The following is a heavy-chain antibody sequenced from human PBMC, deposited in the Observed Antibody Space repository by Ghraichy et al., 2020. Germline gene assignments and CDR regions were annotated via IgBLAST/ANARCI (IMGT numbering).Heavy chain of an antibody. CDR1: GGSFSGYY. CDR3: AREGHRWLQHRRGPLDY. Sequence: SETLSLTCAVYGGSFSGYYWSWIRQPPGKGLEWIGEINHSGSTNYNPSLKSRVTISVDTSKNQFSLKLSSVTAADTAVYYCAREGHRWLQHRRGPLDYWGQGTLVTVSS. V-gene: IGHV4-34*01. D-gene: IGHD5-24*01. J-gene: IGHJ4*02. CDR2: INHSGST.